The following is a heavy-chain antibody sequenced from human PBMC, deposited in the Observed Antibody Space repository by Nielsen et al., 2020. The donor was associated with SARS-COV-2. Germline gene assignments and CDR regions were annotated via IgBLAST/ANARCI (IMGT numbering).Heavy chain of an antibody. D-gene: IGHD3-10*01. CDR3: AKHEGED. CDR1: GFSFSNYG. CDR2: ISESGGAT. V-gene: IGHV3-23*01. Sequence: GESPKISCVASGFSFSNYGMNWVRQAPGKGLEWVSAISESGGATYYTDSVKGRFTISRDNSRNTLYLEMNSLRADDTAVYYCAKHEGEDWGQGTLVTVSS. J-gene: IGHJ4*02.